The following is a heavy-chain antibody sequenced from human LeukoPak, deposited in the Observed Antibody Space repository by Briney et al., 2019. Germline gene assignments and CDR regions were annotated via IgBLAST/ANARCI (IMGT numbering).Heavy chain of an antibody. CDR1: GYTFTSYY. CDR2: INPSGGTT. J-gene: IGHJ6*01. V-gene: IGHV1-46*01. D-gene: IGHD2-8*01. Sequence: ASVKVSCKASGYTFTSYYIHWVRQAPGQGLEWMRVINPSGGTTTYAQRFQGRVTMTRDTSTSIVYMELSSLRSEDTAVYYCARLGLMVGRRDVWGKGPRSPSPQ. CDR3: ARLGLMVGRRDV.